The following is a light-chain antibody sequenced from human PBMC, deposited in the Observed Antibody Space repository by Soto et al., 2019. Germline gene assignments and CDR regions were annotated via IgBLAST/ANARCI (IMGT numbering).Light chain of an antibody. CDR2: WAS. CDR3: QQYYTTPTIT. Sequence: DIVMTQSPDSLAVSLGGRATINCKSSRSVLYSSNNKNYLAWYQHKPGQSPKLLIYWASTRESGVPDRFSGSGSGTDFTLTISSLQAEDVAVYYCQQYYTTPTITFGQGTRLEIK. V-gene: IGKV4-1*01. CDR1: RSVLYSSNNKNY. J-gene: IGKJ5*01.